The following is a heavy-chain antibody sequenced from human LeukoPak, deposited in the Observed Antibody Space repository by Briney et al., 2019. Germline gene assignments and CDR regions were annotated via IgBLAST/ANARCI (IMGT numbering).Heavy chain of an antibody. CDR2: IKEDGSEK. D-gene: IGHD5-24*01. CDR3: TRDRGWQQFDY. CDR1: AFTFSDYW. Sequence: AGGSLRLSCAASAFTFSDYWMTWVRQAPGKGLERVANIKEDGSEKYYVGSVKSRFTISRDNAKNSLYLQMSSLRDDDTAVYYCTRDRGWQQFDYWGQGTLVTVSS. J-gene: IGHJ4*02. V-gene: IGHV3-7*01.